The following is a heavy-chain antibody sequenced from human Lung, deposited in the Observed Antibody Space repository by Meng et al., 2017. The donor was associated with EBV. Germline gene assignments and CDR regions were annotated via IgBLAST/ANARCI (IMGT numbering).Heavy chain of an antibody. D-gene: IGHD6-19*01. Sequence: QVQLQESGPGLVKPSQPLSLTCAVSGGSISSGHYYWSWIRQPPGKGLEWIAYIDYSGSTYYNPSLKSRVTISVDTSKNQFSLKLNSVTAADTAVYYCARDIAEADYFDFWGQGTLVTVSS. J-gene: IGHJ4*02. CDR2: IDYSGST. V-gene: IGHV4-30-4*01. CDR1: GGSISSGHYY. CDR3: ARDIAEADYFDF.